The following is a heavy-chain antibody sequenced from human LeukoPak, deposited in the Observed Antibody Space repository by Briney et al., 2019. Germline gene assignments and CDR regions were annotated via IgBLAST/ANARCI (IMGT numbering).Heavy chain of an antibody. CDR1: GFTFSSDA. CDR3: AKDYDFWSGPTTY. J-gene: IGHJ4*02. Sequence: GGSLRLSCAASGFTFSSDAMSWVRQAPGKGLEWVSAISGSGGSTYYADSVKGRFTISRDNSKNTLYLQMNSLRAEDTAVYYCAKDYDFWSGPTTYWGQGTLVTVSS. V-gene: IGHV3-23*01. D-gene: IGHD3-3*01. CDR2: ISGSGGST.